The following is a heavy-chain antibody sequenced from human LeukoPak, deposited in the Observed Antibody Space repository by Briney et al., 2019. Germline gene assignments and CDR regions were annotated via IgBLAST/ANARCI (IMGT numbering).Heavy chain of an antibody. CDR2: IIPIFGTP. D-gene: IGHD2-15*01. V-gene: IGHV1-69*05. Sequence: SVKVSSKASGGTFSSYAIRWVRQAPGQGLEWMGRIIPIFGTPNYAPKFQDRITMTTDESTGTAFMELNSLRSEDTAVYFCAEGGSTSGAFDIWGQGTMVTVSS. J-gene: IGHJ3*02. CDR3: AEGGSTSGAFDI. CDR1: GGTFSSYA.